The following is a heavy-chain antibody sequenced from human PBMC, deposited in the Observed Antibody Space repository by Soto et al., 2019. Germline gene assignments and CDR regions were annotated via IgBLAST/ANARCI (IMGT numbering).Heavy chain of an antibody. V-gene: IGHV4-34*01. CDR3: ARVERVLRFFRVGRSGMDV. CDR1: VGSFSVYY. J-gene: IGHJ6*01. D-gene: IGHD3-3*01. CDR2: INHSGST. Sequence: SETLSLTCAVYVGSFSVYYWSWIRQPPGKGLEWIGEINHSGSTNYNPSLKSRVTISADTSKNQFSLKLSSVTAADTAVYYCARVERVLRFFRVGRSGMDVWGQGTTVTVSS.